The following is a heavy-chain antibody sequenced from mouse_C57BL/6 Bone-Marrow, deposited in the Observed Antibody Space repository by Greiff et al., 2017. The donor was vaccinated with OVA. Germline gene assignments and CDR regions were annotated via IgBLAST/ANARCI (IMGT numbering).Heavy chain of an antibody. CDR1: GYTFTSYW. J-gene: IGHJ1*03. D-gene: IGHD1-1*01. Sequence: QVQLQHSGAELVRPGTSVKLSCKASGYTFTSYWMHWVKQRPGQGLEWIGVIDPSDSYTNYNQKFKGKATLTVDTSSSTAYMQLSSLTSEDSAVYYCANLLLLRRYFDVWGTGTTVTVSS. V-gene: IGHV1-59*01. CDR2: IDPSDSYT. CDR3: ANLLLLRRYFDV.